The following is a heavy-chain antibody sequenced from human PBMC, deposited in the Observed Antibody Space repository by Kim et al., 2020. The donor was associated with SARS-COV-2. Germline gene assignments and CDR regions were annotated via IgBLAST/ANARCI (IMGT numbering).Heavy chain of an antibody. CDR3: ARDSEPYCSSTSCYYYYYMGV. CDR1: GFTVSSNY. V-gene: IGHV3-66*01. CDR2: IYSGGST. J-gene: IGHJ6*03. D-gene: IGHD2-2*01. Sequence: GGSLRLSCAASGFTVSSNYMSWVRQAPGKGLEWVSVIYSGGSTYYADSVKGRFTISRDNSKNTLYLQMNSLRAEDTAVYYCARDSEPYCSSTSCYYYYYMGVWGKGTTVTVSS.